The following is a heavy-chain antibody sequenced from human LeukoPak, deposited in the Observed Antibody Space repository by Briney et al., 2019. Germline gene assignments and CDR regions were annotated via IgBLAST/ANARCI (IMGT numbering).Heavy chain of an antibody. V-gene: IGHV3-7*01. Sequence: GGSLRLSCAASGFTFTSYWMSWVRQAPGKGLEWVANIKQDGGEKYYVDSVSGRFTISRDNAKNSLYLQMNSPRAEDTAVYYCGRTVRGRYYDSSGYPDHWGQGTLVTVSS. J-gene: IGHJ5*02. CDR3: GRTVRGRYYDSSGYPDH. D-gene: IGHD3-22*01. CDR1: GFTFTSYW. CDR2: IKQDGGEK.